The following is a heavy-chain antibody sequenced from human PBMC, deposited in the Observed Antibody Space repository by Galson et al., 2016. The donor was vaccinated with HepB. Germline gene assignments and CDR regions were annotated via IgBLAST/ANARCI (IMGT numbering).Heavy chain of an antibody. CDR3: AKGPTSYFYGMDV. J-gene: IGHJ6*02. V-gene: IGHV3-30*18. Sequence: RLSCAASGFTFNSYGMSWVRQAPGKGLEWVAVISYDGSNKYYADSVKGRFTISRDNSKNTLYLQMNSLRADDMAVYYCAKGPTSYFYGMDVWGQGTTVTVSS. CDR1: GFTFNSYG. CDR2: ISYDGSNK.